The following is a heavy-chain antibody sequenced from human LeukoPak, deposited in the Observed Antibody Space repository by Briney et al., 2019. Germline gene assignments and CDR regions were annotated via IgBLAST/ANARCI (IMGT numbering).Heavy chain of an antibody. CDR3: ARYDARYGMDV. V-gene: IGHV3-21*01. J-gene: IGHJ6*02. CDR1: GFTFSGYT. CDR2: VSSSGSDI. Sequence: GGSLRLSCAASGFTFSGYTMNWVRQAPGEGLEWVSSVSSSGSDIYYADSVKGRFTISRDNSKNTLYLQMNSLRAEDTAVYYCARYDARYGMDVWGQGTTVTVSS. D-gene: IGHD1-1*01.